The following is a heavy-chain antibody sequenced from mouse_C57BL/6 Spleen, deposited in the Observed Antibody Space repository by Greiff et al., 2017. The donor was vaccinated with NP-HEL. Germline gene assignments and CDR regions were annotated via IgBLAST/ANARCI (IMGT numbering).Heavy chain of an antibody. J-gene: IGHJ4*01. CDR2: ISSGSSTI. CDR3: ARPGDYDAMDY. V-gene: IGHV5-17*01. CDR1: GFTFSDYG. Sequence: DVKLVESGGGLVKPGGSLKLSCAASGFTFSDYGMHWVRQAPETGLEWVAYISSGSSTIYYADTVKGRFTISRDNAKNTLFLQMTSLRSEDTAMYYCARPGDYDAMDYWGQGTSVTVSS.